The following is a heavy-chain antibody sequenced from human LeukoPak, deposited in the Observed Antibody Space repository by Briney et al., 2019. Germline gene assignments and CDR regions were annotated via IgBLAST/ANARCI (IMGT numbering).Heavy chain of an antibody. V-gene: IGHV1-18*01. CDR1: GYTFTSYG. Sequence: SVTVSCKASGYTFTSYGIRWVRPAPGQGLEWMGWISTYNGYANYAQKLQGRVTMTTETSTSTAYMELRSLRSDDTAVYYCARNSSDWYGYMDVWGKGTTVTVSS. CDR3: ARNSSDWYGYMDV. D-gene: IGHD6-19*01. CDR2: ISTYNGYA. J-gene: IGHJ6*04.